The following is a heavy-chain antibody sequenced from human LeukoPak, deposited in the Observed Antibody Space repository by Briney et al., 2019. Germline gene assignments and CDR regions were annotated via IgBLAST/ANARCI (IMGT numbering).Heavy chain of an antibody. CDR3: ARGHDVVLMVYAIPFDY. D-gene: IGHD2-8*01. V-gene: IGHV4-34*01. Sequence: SETLSLTCAVYGGSFSGYYWSWIRQPPGKGLEWIGEINHSGSTNYNPSLKSRVTISVDTSKNQFSLKLSSVTAADTAVYYCARGHDVVLMVYAIPFDYWGQGTLVTVSS. J-gene: IGHJ4*02. CDR1: GGSFSGYY. CDR2: INHSGST.